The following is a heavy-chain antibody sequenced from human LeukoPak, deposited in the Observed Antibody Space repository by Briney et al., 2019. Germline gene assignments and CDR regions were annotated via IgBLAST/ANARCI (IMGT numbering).Heavy chain of an antibody. D-gene: IGHD6-13*01. CDR1: GGSISSYY. CDR2: IYYSGST. Sequence: PSETLSLTCTVSGGSISSYYWSWIRQPPGKGLEWIGYIYYSGSTNYNPSLKSRVTISVDSSKNHFSLKLSSVTAADTAVYYCASSGYSRGWFDPWGQGTLVTVSS. CDR3: ASSGYSRGWFDP. V-gene: IGHV4-59*01. J-gene: IGHJ5*02.